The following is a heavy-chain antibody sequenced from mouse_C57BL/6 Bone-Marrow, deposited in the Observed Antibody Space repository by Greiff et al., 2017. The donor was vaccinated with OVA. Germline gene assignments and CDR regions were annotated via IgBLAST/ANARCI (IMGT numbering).Heavy chain of an antibody. CDR2: INPSNGGT. Sequence: QVQPQQPGTELVKPGASVKLSCKASGYNFTSYWMHWVKQRPGQGLEWIGNINPSNGGTKYTEKFKSKATMTVDKSSSTAYMQLSSLTSEDSAVYYGARRGSYGNYGYAMDYWGQGTSVTVSS. CDR1: GYNFTSYW. CDR3: ARRGSYGNYGYAMDY. V-gene: IGHV1-53*01. J-gene: IGHJ4*01. D-gene: IGHD2-1*01.